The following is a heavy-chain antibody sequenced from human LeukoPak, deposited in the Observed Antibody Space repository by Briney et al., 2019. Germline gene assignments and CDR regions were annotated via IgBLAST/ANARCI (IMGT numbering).Heavy chain of an antibody. CDR1: GFTFSSYA. Sequence: GGSLRLSCAASGFTFSSYAMHWVRQAPGKGLEWVAVISYDGSNKYYADSVKGRFTISRDNSKNTLYLQMNSPRAEDTAVYYCARDHDYDILTGYYPSGMFDYWGQGALVTVSS. CDR3: ARDHDYDILTGYYPSGMFDY. J-gene: IGHJ4*02. V-gene: IGHV3-30*04. D-gene: IGHD3-9*01. CDR2: ISYDGSNK.